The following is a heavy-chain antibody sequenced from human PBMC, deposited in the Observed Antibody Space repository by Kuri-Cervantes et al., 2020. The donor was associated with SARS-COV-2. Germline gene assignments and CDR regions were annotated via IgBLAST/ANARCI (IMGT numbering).Heavy chain of an antibody. D-gene: IGHD2-2*01. Sequence: GESLKISCAASGFTFSSYSMNWVRQAPGKGLEWVSYISSSSSTIYYADSVKGRFTISRDNAKNSLYLQMNSLRDEDTAVYYCARDYLVPAATGGDWGQGTLVTVSS. CDR3: ARDYLVPAATGGD. CDR2: ISSSSSTI. V-gene: IGHV3-48*02. J-gene: IGHJ4*02. CDR1: GFTFSSYS.